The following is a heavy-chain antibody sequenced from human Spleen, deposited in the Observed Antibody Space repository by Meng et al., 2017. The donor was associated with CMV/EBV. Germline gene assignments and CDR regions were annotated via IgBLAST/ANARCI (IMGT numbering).Heavy chain of an antibody. CDR1: GFTFSSYW. Sequence: GESLKISCAASGFTFSSYWMSWVRQAPGKGLEWVANIKQDGSEKYYVDSVKGRFTISRDNAKNSLYLQMNSLRAEDTAVYYCAAPSCTSTFCSSYFDYWGQGALVTVSS. J-gene: IGHJ4*02. V-gene: IGHV3-7*01. CDR3: AAPSCTSTFCSSYFDY. D-gene: IGHD2-2*01. CDR2: IKQDGSEK.